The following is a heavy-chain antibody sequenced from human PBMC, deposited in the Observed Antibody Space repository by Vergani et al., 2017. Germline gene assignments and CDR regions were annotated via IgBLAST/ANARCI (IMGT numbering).Heavy chain of an antibody. CDR2: IIPILGIA. CDR3: AREPGNDYGDYGSWFDP. V-gene: IGHV1-69*04. CDR1: GGTFSSYA. D-gene: IGHD4-17*01. Sequence: QVQLVQSGAEVKKPGSSVKVSCKASGGTFSSYAISWVRQAPGQGLEWMGRIIPILGIANYAQKCQGRVTITADKSTSTAYMELSSLRSEDTAVYYCAREPGNDYGDYGSWFDPWGQGTLVTVSS. J-gene: IGHJ5*02.